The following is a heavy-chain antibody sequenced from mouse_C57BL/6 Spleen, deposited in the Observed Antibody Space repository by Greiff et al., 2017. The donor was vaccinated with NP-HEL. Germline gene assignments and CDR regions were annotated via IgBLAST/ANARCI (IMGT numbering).Heavy chain of an antibody. V-gene: IGHV5-12*01. CDR2: ISNGGGST. CDR1: GFTFSDYY. D-gene: IGHD2-14*01. J-gene: IGHJ3*01. CDR3: ARRGTAAY. Sequence: DVMLVESGGGLVQPGGSLKLSCAASGFTFSDYYMYWVRQTPEKRLEWVAYISNGGGSTYYPDTVKGRFTISRDNAKNTLYLQMSRLKSEDTAMYYCARRGTAAYWGQGTLVTVSA.